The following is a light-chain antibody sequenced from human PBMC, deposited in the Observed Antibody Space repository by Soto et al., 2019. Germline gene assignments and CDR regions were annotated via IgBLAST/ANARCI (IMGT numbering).Light chain of an antibody. J-gene: IGKJ1*01. Sequence: EIVLTQSPATLSVSPGGRATLSCRASQSISDTLAWYQQKPGQAPRLLIHGASTRAPGFPARFSGSGSGTDFTLTISSLQSEDFVVYYCQQYDNWPWTFGQGTKVDI. V-gene: IGKV3-15*01. CDR2: GAS. CDR3: QQYDNWPWT. CDR1: QSISDT.